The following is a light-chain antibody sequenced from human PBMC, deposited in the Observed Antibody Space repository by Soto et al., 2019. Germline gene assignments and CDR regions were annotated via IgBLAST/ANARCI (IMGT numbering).Light chain of an antibody. V-gene: IGKV3-20*01. CDR2: RAS. Sequence: VGVTKSPATVSVSPGERATLSCRASQTIYSNVAWYQQRPGQPPRLLIYRASSRATGIPDRFSGSGSGTDFTLTISRLEPEDFAVYYCQQYGSSPGTFGQGTRLEIK. CDR3: QQYGSSPGT. J-gene: IGKJ5*01. CDR1: QTIYSN.